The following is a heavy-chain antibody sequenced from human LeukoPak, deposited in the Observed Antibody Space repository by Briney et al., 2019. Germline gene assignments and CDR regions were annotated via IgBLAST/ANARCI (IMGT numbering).Heavy chain of an antibody. J-gene: IGHJ4*02. CDR3: ARDSPPAYCSGGSCYFDY. Sequence: SETLSLTCAVYGGSFSGYYWSWIRQPPGKGLEWIGEINHSGSTNYNPSLKSRVTISRDTSKNEFSLKLSSVTAADTAVYYCARDSPPAYCSGGSCYFDYWGQGTLVTVSS. V-gene: IGHV4-34*01. CDR1: GGSFSGYY. D-gene: IGHD2-15*01. CDR2: INHSGST.